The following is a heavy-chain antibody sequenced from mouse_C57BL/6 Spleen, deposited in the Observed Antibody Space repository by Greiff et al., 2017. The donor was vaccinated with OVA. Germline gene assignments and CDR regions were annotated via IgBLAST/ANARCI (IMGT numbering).Heavy chain of an antibody. CDR1: GFTFTDYY. CDR3: ARAGYDYGSYALDY. J-gene: IGHJ4*01. V-gene: IGHV7-3*01. D-gene: IGHD2-4*01. Sequence: EVKLMESGGGLVQPGGSLSLSCAASGFTFTDYYMSWVRQPPGKALEWLGFIRNKANGYTTEYSASVKGRFTISRDNSQSILYLQMNALRAEDSATYDCARAGYDYGSYALDYWGQGTSVTVSS. CDR2: IRNKANGYTT.